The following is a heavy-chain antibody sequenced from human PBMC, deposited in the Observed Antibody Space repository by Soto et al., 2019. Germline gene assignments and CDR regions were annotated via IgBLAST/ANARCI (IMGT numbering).Heavy chain of an antibody. D-gene: IGHD3-22*01. V-gene: IGHV3-20*04. Sequence: EVQLVESGGGVVRPGGSLRLSCAASGFTFDDYGMSWVRQAPGKGLEWVSGINWNGGSTGYADSVKGRFTISRDNAKNSLYLQMNSLRAEDTALYYCARDPSFITMTESYYFDYWGQGTLVTVSS. CDR1: GFTFDDYG. J-gene: IGHJ4*02. CDR2: INWNGGST. CDR3: ARDPSFITMTESYYFDY.